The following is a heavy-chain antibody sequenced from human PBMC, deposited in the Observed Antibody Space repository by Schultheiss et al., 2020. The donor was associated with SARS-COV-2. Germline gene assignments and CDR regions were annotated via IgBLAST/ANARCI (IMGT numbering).Heavy chain of an antibody. V-gene: IGHV4-39*07. CDR1: GGSISSSSYY. D-gene: IGHD2-15*01. J-gene: IGHJ6*02. Sequence: SETLSLTCTVSGGSISSSSYYWGWIRQPPGKGLEWIGEINHSGSTNYNPSLKSRLTISVDTSKNQFSLKLSSVTAADTAVYYCASPAPRYCSGGSCYRNYYYYYGMDVWGQGTTVTVSS. CDR2: INHSGST. CDR3: ASPAPRYCSGGSCYRNYYYYYGMDV.